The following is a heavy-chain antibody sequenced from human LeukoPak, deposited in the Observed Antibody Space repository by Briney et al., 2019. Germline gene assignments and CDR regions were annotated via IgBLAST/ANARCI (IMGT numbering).Heavy chain of an antibody. D-gene: IGHD5-18*01. CDR3: ARGYSYGYFDY. J-gene: IGHJ4*02. V-gene: IGHV3-53*01. Sequence: GGSLRLSCAASGFTVSSNYMSWVRQAPGWGLEWVSVIYTVGNTYYAESVKGRFTISRDNSKNTLYLQMNSLRAEDTAVYYCARGYSYGYFDYWGQGTLVTVSS. CDR1: GFTVSSNY. CDR2: IYTVGNT.